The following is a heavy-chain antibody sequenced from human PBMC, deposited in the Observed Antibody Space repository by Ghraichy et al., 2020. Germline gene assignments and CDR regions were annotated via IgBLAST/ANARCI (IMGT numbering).Heavy chain of an antibody. J-gene: IGHJ4*02. D-gene: IGHD5-18*01. V-gene: IGHV1-69*13. CDR3: ARGRPDPQGDTAMVFYFDY. Sequence: SVKVSCKASGGTFSSYAISWVRQAPGQGLEWMGGIIPIFGTANYAQKFQGRVTITADESTSTAYMELSSLRSEDTAVYYCARGRPDPQGDTAMVFYFDYWGQGTLVTVSS. CDR1: GGTFSSYA. CDR2: IIPIFGTA.